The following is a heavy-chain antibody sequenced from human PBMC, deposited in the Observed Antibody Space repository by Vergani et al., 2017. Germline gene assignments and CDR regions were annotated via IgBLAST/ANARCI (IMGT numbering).Heavy chain of an antibody. CDR3: ARLEYGVSGSYYSVDACDI. V-gene: IGHV4-59*01. Sequence: QVQLQESGPGLVKPSETLSLTCTVSGGSISSYYWSWIRQPPGKGLEWIGYIYYSGSTNYNPSHKSRVTISVDTSKNQFSLKLSSVTAADTAVYYCARLEYGVSGSYYSVDACDIWGQGTMVTVSS. CDR2: IYYSGST. D-gene: IGHD1-26*01. J-gene: IGHJ3*02. CDR1: GGSISSYY.